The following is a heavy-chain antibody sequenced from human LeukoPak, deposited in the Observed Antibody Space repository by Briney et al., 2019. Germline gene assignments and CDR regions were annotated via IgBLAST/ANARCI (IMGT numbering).Heavy chain of an antibody. D-gene: IGHD6-19*01. CDR1: GFTFSSYW. Sequence: GSLRLSCAASGFTFSSYWMSWVRQAPGKGLEWVASLKQDGSEKYYVDSVKGRFTISRDNAKTSLYLQMNSLRAEDTAVYYCARQIGWRDAFDIWGQGTVVIVSS. J-gene: IGHJ3*02. CDR2: LKQDGSEK. CDR3: ARQIGWRDAFDI. V-gene: IGHV3-7*01.